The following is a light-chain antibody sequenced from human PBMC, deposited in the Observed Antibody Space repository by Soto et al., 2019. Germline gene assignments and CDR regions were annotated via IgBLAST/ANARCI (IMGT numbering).Light chain of an antibody. J-gene: IGKJ1*01. V-gene: IGKV1-39*01. CDR3: QQSYSTPWT. CDR2: AAS. Sequence: DIQMTQSPSSLSASVGDRVTITCRASQSISSYLNWYQQKPRKAPKHLIYAASSLQSWVPSRFSGSGSGTDFTLTIRRLQPEDFATYYCQQSYSTPWTFGQGTKVEIK. CDR1: QSISSY.